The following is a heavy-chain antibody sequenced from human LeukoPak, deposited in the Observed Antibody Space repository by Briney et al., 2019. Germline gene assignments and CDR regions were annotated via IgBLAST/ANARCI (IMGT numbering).Heavy chain of an antibody. CDR2: IRSKAYGGTT. CDR1: GFTFGDYA. Sequence: GGSLRLSCTASGFTFGDYAMSWVRQAPGKGLEWVGFIRSKAYGGTTEYAASVKGRFTISRDDSKSIAYLQMNSLRAEDTAVYYCATPVVAATLSWFDPWGQGTLVTVSS. D-gene: IGHD2-15*01. J-gene: IGHJ5*02. CDR3: ATPVVAATLSWFDP. V-gene: IGHV3-49*04.